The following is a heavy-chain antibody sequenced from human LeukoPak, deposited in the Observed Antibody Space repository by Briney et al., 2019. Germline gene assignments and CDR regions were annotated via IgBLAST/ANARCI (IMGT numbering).Heavy chain of an antibody. CDR2: IYHNGGT. CDR1: GGSTSGYY. CDR3: ARHLRAVAGGRYFDY. D-gene: IGHD6-19*01. V-gene: IGHV4-59*08. J-gene: IGHJ4*02. Sequence: KPSETLSLTCTVSGGSTSGYYWSWIRQPPGKGLEWIGYIYHNGGTNYNPSLQSRLTISVDTSKNQFSLKLSSVTAADTAVYYCARHLRAVAGGRYFDYWGQGTQVTVSS.